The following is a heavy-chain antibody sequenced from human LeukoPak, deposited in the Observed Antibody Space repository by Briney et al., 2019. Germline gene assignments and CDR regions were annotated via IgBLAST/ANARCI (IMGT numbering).Heavy chain of an antibody. Sequence: ASVKVSCKASGYTFTSYDINWARQATGQGLEWMGWMNPNSGNTGYAQKFQGRVTMTRNTSISTAYMELSSLRSEDTAVYYCARGQVMITFGGVIVTDYYYMDVWGKGTTVTVSS. J-gene: IGHJ6*03. CDR3: ARGQVMITFGGVIVTDYYYMDV. V-gene: IGHV1-8*01. D-gene: IGHD3-16*02. CDR2: MNPNSGNT. CDR1: GYTFTSYD.